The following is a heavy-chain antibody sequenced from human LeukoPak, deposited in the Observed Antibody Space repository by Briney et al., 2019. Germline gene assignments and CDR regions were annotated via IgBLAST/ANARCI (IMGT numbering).Heavy chain of an antibody. CDR2: IKQDGSER. J-gene: IGHJ5*02. D-gene: IGHD1-1*01. Sequence: GGSLRLSCGASGFTISRYWMSWVRQAPGKGLEWVANIKQDGSERTYVDSVKCRFTISRDNAKNSLYLQMNSLRVEDTAMYYCARDGGTDWYDPWGQGTLVTVSS. CDR3: ARDGGTDWYDP. V-gene: IGHV3-7*01. CDR1: GFTISRYW.